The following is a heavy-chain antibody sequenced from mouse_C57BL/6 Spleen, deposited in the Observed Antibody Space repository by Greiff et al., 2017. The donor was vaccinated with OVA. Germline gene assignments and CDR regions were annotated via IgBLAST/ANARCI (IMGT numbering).Heavy chain of an antibody. CDR2: IRNKANGYTT. D-gene: IGHD2-5*01. CDR3: ARWYSNHWYFDV. V-gene: IGHV7-3*01. Sequence: EVKLEESGGGLVQPGGSLSLSCAASGFTFPDYYMSWVRQPPGKALEWLGFIRNKANGYTTEYSASVKGRFTISRDNSQSILYLQMNALRAEDSATYYCARWYSNHWYFDVWGTGTTVTVSS. CDR1: GFTFPDYY. J-gene: IGHJ1*03.